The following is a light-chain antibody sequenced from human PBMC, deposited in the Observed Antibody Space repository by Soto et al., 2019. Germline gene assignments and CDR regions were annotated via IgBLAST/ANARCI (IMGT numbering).Light chain of an antibody. V-gene: IGKV1-39*01. J-gene: IGKJ5*01. CDR3: QQTHAVPLT. CDR2: GAT. Sequence: DVQLTQSPSSLSASVGDRVTITCRASQPISNYLNWYQQKAGEAPKALIFGATSLQSGVPSKFSGSGYGTDFTLIINNLHPDDFATYYCQQTHAVPLTVGQGTRL. CDR1: QPISNY.